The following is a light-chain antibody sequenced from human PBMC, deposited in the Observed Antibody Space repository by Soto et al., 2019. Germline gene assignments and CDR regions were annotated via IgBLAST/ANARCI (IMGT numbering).Light chain of an antibody. CDR2: AAS. CDR1: QSISSY. CDR3: QQSYSTPGVT. V-gene: IGKV1-39*01. J-gene: IGKJ3*01. Sequence: DIQMTQSPSSLSASVGDRVTITCRASQSISSYLNWYQQKPGKAPKLLIYAASSLQSGVPSRFSGSGARTDFTLAISSLQPEDFATYYCQQSYSTPGVTFGPGTKVDIK.